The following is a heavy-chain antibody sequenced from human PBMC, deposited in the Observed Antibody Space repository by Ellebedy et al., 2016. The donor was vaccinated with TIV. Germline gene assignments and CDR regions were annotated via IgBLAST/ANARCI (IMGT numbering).Heavy chain of an antibody. V-gene: IGHV4-59*01. D-gene: IGHD5-18*01. CDR1: RFTFSGYA. CDR2: IPYSGTI. Sequence: MPGGSLRLSCSASRFTFSGYAMNWIRQPPGKGLEWIGYIPYSGTIHYNPSLESRVTISLDTSKNQLSLKLRSVTAADTAVYYCAREDTALVPPYYQYGLDVWGQGTTVTVSS. CDR3: AREDTALVPPYYQYGLDV. J-gene: IGHJ6*02.